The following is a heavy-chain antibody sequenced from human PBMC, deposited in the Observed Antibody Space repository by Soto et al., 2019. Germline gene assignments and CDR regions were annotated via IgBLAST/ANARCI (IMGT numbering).Heavy chain of an antibody. Sequence: PSETLSLTCIVSAGSISNYHWSWIRQPPGKGLEWIGYIFYTGKTNYNPSLKSRVTISLDTSKNQFSLRLDSVTAADTAVYYCARVLEVAGGFDPWGQGTLVTAPQ. CDR3: ARVLEVAGGFDP. V-gene: IGHV4-59*01. CDR2: IFYTGKT. D-gene: IGHD2-15*01. CDR1: AGSISNYH. J-gene: IGHJ5*02.